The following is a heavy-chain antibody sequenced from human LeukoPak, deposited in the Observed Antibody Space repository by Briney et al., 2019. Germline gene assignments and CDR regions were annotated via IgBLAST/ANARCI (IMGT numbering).Heavy chain of an antibody. V-gene: IGHV4-39*01. CDR1: GGAISRSTYY. CDR2: IYYSGST. D-gene: IGHD6-13*01. Sequence: SETLSLTCTVSGGAISRSTYYWGWIGQPPGKGLEWIGSIYYSGSTYYNPSLKSRVTISVDTSKNQFSLKLSSVTAADTAVYYCASIAAAGNEWGQGTLVTVSS. J-gene: IGHJ4*02. CDR3: ASIAAAGNE.